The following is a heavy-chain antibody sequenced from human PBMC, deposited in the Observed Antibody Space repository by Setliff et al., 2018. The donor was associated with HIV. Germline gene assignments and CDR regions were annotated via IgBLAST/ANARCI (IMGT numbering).Heavy chain of an antibody. CDR3: ARGGPGSSFGYDWFDP. CDR1: GYTFTSYY. CDR2: INPNGGST. J-gene: IGHJ5*02. Sequence: GASVKVSCKASGYTFTSYYVHFVRQAPGQGPEWMGIINPNGGSTNYAQKFEGRVAMTADTSTNNVQMYLSSLRSEDTAIYYCARGGPGSSFGYDWFDPLGQGTPLTVSS. V-gene: IGHV1-46*01. D-gene: IGHD5-18*01.